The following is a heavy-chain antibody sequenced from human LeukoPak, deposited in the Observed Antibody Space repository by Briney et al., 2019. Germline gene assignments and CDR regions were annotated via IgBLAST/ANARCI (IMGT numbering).Heavy chain of an antibody. D-gene: IGHD3-22*01. V-gene: IGHV4-39*07. Sequence: SETLSLTCTVSGGSIRSSTDYWGWIRQPPGKELEWIGSIYYSGSTYYNPSLKSRVTISVDTSKNQFSLKLSSVTAADTAVYYCARGPYYYDSSGSFDYWGQGTLVTVSS. CDR3: ARGPYYYDSSGSFDY. J-gene: IGHJ4*02. CDR2: IYYSGST. CDR1: GGSIRSSTDY.